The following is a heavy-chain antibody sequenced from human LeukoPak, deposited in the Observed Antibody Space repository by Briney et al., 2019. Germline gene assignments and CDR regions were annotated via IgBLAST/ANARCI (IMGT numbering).Heavy chain of an antibody. D-gene: IGHD2/OR15-2a*01. CDR2: VYYSGTT. Sequence: SETLSLTCAVSGDSISNYCWSWIRQPPGKGLEWIGCVYYSGTTYYKPSLKTRVTISVDTSKKQFSLKLSSVTAADTAVYYCARRRSSDDYWGQGTLVTVSS. CDR3: ARRRSSDDY. V-gene: IGHV4-59*12. J-gene: IGHJ4*02. CDR1: GDSISNYC.